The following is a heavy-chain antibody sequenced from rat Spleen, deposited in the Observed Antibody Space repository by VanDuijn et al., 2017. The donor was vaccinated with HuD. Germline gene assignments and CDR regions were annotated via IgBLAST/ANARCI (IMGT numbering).Heavy chain of an antibody. CDR1: GFSFSNYY. J-gene: IGHJ2*01. V-gene: IGHV5-27*01. Sequence: EVQLVESGGGLVQPGRSLKLSCAASGFSFSNYYMAWVRQDPTKGLEWVAYISTGGGSTYYRDSVKGRFTISRDDAKSTLYLQMDSLRSDDTATYYCARHGYYDGYYPYFDYWGQGVMVTVSS. D-gene: IGHD1-12*03. CDR2: ISTGGGST. CDR3: ARHGYYDGYYPYFDY.